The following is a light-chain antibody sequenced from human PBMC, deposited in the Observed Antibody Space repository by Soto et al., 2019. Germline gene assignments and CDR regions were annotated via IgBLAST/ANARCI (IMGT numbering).Light chain of an antibody. CDR1: QGIRND. Sequence: ITIDPSPSCLSASVGDRFTITFGASQGIRNDLAWYQQRPGKAPKLPIYAASHLQSGVPSRFSGSGSGTAFTLTITSLQPEDFATYYCLQDYNFPLTFGQGTKV. CDR2: AAS. CDR3: LQDYNFPLT. J-gene: IGKJ1*01. V-gene: IGKV1-6*02.